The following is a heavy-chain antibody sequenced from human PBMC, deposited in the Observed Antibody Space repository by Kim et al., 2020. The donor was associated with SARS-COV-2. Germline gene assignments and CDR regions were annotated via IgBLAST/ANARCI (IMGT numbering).Heavy chain of an antibody. CDR1: GFTFNNYA. CDR3: AKGLGRNSWYYFDY. D-gene: IGHD6-13*01. J-gene: IGHJ4*02. CDR2: ISGSGGTT. V-gene: IGHV3-23*01. Sequence: GGSLRLSCAASGFTFNNYAMSWVRQAPGKGLEWVSVISGSGGTTYYADSVKGRFTISRDNSKNTLYLQMNSLRAEDTAVHYCAKGLGRNSWYYFDYGGQGTLVTVSS.